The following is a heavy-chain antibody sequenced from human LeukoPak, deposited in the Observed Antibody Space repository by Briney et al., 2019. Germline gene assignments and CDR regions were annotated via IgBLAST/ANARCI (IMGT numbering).Heavy chain of an antibody. V-gene: IGHV4-59*01. CDR3: ARVLLEEYYYYGMDV. J-gene: IGHJ6*02. Sequence: PSETLSLTCTVSGGSISSYYWSWLRQPPGEGLEWIGFIYSSGSTNYNPSLKSRVTISVGTSKNQFSLKLSSVTAADTAVYYCARVLLEEYYYYGMDVWGQGTTVTVSS. D-gene: IGHD2-21*01. CDR1: GGSISSYY. CDR2: IYSSGST.